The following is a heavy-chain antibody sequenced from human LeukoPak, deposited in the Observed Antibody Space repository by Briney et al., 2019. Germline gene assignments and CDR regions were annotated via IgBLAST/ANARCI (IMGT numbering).Heavy chain of an antibody. Sequence: GGSLRLSCAASGFTFSSYSMNWVRQAPGKGLEWVSSISSSSSYIYYADSVKGRFTISRDNAKNSLYLQMNSLRAEDTAVYYCARDLGGSGSYQRLYYFDYWGQGTLVTVSS. CDR3: ARDLGGSGSYQRLYYFDY. J-gene: IGHJ4*02. D-gene: IGHD3-10*01. CDR2: ISSSSSYI. CDR1: GFTFSSYS. V-gene: IGHV3-21*01.